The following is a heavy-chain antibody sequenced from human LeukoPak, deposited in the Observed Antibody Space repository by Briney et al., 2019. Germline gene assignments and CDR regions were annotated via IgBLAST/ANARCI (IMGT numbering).Heavy chain of an antibody. CDR1: GFTLSDYY. D-gene: IGHD3-16*01. V-gene: IGHV3-11*04. Sequence: GSLRLSCASSGFTLSDYYMSWIRQAPGKELEWISYISSSGSTIYYADSVKGRFTISRDNAKNSLYVQMNSLRAEDTAVYYCARVTDFDAFDIWGQGTMVTVSS. CDR3: ARVTDFDAFDI. CDR2: ISSSGSTI. J-gene: IGHJ3*02.